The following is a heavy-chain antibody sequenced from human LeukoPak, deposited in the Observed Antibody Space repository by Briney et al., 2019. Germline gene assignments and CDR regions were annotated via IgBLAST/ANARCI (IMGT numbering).Heavy chain of an antibody. Sequence: GESLKISCMGSGYRFISYWIAWVRQMPGKGLEWMGMISPGDSDTRYSPSFQGQVIISADESIRTAYLQWRSLKASDTAMYYCARVSGRYASGGVDYWGQGTLVTVSS. V-gene: IGHV5-51*01. CDR1: GYRFISYW. D-gene: IGHD3-10*01. CDR2: ISPGDSDT. CDR3: ARVSGRYASGGVDY. J-gene: IGHJ4*02.